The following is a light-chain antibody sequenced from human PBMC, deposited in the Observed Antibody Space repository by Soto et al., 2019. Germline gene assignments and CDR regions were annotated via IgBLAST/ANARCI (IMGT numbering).Light chain of an antibody. V-gene: IGLV2-14*01. CDR2: EVT. CDR3: SSYTTSNTVI. CDR1: MRDIGAYNL. J-gene: IGLJ2*01. Sequence: QSALTQPASVSGSPGQSITISCAGTMRDIGAYNLVSWYQHHPGKAPKFIIYEVTNRPSAVSNRFSGSKSGNTASLTISGLQAEDEADYYCSSYTTSNTVIFGGGTKLTVL.